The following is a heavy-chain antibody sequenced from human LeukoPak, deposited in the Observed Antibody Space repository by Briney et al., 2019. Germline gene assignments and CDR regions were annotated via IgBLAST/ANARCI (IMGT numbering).Heavy chain of an antibody. CDR3: ARGELCSGAACRLDY. CDR1: GFTFSTNA. CDR2: ISSKGGST. Sequence: PGGSLTLSCSASGFTFSTNAMHWVRQAPGKGLECVSGISSKGGSTYYADSMKGRFTISRDDAKNSLFLQMNSLRGEDTAVHYCARGELCSGAACRLDYWGQGILVTVSS. D-gene: IGHD2-15*01. V-gene: IGHV3-64*04. J-gene: IGHJ4*02.